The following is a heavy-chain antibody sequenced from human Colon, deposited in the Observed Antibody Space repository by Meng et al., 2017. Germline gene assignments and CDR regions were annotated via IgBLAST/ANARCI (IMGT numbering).Heavy chain of an antibody. J-gene: IGHJ4*02. V-gene: IGHV3-7*01. CDR2: INQDGSEK. CDR1: GFAFSGNW. Sequence: GGSLRLSCAVFGFAFSGNWMNWVRQAPGKGLEWVSSINQDGSEKSYVDSVKGRFTISRDNAKNSLYLQVNSLRVEDTAIYYCAPTNPLTHWGPGTVVTVSS. D-gene: IGHD1-14*01. CDR3: APTNPLTH.